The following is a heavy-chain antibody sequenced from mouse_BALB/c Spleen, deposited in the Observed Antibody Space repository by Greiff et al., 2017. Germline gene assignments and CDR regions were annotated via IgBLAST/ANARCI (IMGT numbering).Heavy chain of an antibody. CDR1: GFAFSSYD. Sequence: EVKLVESGGGLVKPGGSLKLSCAASGFAFSSYDMSWVRQTPEKRLEWVAYISSGGGSTYYPDTVKGRFTISRDNAKNTLYLQMSSLKSEDTAMYYCARHRVTTALYYFDYWGQGTTLTVSS. CDR3: ARHRVTTALYYFDY. J-gene: IGHJ2*01. D-gene: IGHD1-2*01. CDR2: ISSGGGST. V-gene: IGHV5-12-1*01.